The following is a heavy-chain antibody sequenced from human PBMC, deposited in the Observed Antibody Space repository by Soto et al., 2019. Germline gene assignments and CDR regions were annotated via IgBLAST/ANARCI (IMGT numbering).Heavy chain of an antibody. CDR1: GFTFSSST. D-gene: IGHD3-3*01. CDR3: AAVDYDFWRGYYGP. V-gene: IGHV1-58*01. CDR2: IVVGSGNT. J-gene: IGHJ5*02. Sequence: SVKVSCKASGFTFSSSTVRWVRQARGQRLEWIGWIVVGSGNTDYAQKFHERVTITRDMSTSEVYMELSSLRSDDTAVYYCAAVDYDFWRGYYGPLGQGNLVTISS.